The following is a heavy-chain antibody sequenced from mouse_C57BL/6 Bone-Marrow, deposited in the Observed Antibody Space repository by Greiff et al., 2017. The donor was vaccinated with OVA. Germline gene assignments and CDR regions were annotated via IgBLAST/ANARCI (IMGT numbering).Heavy chain of an antibody. V-gene: IGHV1-64*01. J-gene: IGHJ4*01. CDR2: IHPNSGST. CDR3: ARPYYSNPYYYAMDY. D-gene: IGHD2-5*01. Sequence: VQLVESGAELVKPGASVKLSCKASGYTFTSYWMHWVKQRPGQGLEWIGMIHPNSGSTNYNEKFKSKATLTVDKSSSTAYMQLSSLTSEDSAVYYCARPYYSNPYYYAMDYWGQGTSVTVSS. CDR1: GYTFTSYW.